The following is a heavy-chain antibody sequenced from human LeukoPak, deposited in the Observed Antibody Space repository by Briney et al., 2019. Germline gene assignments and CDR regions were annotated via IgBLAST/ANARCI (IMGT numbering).Heavy chain of an antibody. D-gene: IGHD3-22*01. CDR1: GGSFSGYY. Sequence: SETLSLTCAGYGGSFSGYYWSWIRQPPGKGLEWIGEINHSGSTNYNPSLKSRVTISVDTSKNQFSLKLSSVTAADTAVYYCASTYYDSSGYLRTAYDYWGQGTLVTVSS. CDR3: ASTYYDSSGYLRTAYDY. J-gene: IGHJ4*02. CDR2: INHSGST. V-gene: IGHV4-34*01.